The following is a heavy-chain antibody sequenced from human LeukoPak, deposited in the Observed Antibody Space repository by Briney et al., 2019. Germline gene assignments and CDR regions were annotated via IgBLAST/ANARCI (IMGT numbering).Heavy chain of an antibody. D-gene: IGHD1-26*01. CDR3: AKRGAEVGATVAPGDY. J-gene: IGHJ4*02. V-gene: IGHV3-48*01. CDR1: GFTFSSYN. Sequence: GGSLRLSCAASGFTFSSYNMNWVRQAPGKGLEWVSYISDSSTTIYYADSVKGRFTISSDNSKNTLYLQMNSLRAEDTAVYYCAKRGAEVGATVAPGDYWGQGTLVTVSS. CDR2: ISDSSTTI.